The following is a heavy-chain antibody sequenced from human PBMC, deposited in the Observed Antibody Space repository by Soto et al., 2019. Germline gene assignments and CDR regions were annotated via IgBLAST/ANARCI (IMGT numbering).Heavy chain of an antibody. Sequence: LRLSCAASGFTFDDYAMHWVRQVPGKGLEWVSGINWNSGSIGHADSVKGRFAISRDNAKNSLHLQMNSLRAEDTAFYYCVKDESINWYSGHFRHWGQGTLVTVSS. CDR2: INWNSGSI. V-gene: IGHV3-9*01. D-gene: IGHD6-13*01. CDR1: GFTFDDYA. J-gene: IGHJ1*01. CDR3: VKDESINWYSGHFRH.